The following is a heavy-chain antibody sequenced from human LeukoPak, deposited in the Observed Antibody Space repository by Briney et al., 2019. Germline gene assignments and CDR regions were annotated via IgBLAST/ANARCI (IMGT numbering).Heavy chain of an antibody. J-gene: IGHJ4*02. CDR3: ARVYPYGDYALDY. CDR1: GGSISSHY. Sequence: SETLSLTCTVSGGSISSHYWSWIRQPPGKGLEWIGYIYYSGSTNYNPSLKSRVTISVDTSKNQSSLKLSSVTAADTAVYYCARVYPYGDYALDYWGQGTLVTVSS. D-gene: IGHD4-17*01. CDR2: IYYSGST. V-gene: IGHV4-59*11.